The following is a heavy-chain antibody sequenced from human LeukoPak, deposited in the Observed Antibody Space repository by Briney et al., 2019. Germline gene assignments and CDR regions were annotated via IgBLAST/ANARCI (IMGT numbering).Heavy chain of an antibody. Sequence: ASVKVSCKVSGYTRTELSMHWVRQAPGKGLEWMGGFDPEDGETIYAQKFQGRVTMTEDTSTDTAYMELSSLRSEDTAVYYCATDVIAAAGSDYWGQGTLVTVSS. J-gene: IGHJ4*02. CDR2: FDPEDGET. D-gene: IGHD6-13*01. CDR1: GYTRTELS. CDR3: ATDVIAAAGSDY. V-gene: IGHV1-24*01.